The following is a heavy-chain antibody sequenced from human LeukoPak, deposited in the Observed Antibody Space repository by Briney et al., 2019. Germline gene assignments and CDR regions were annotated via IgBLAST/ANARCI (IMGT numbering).Heavy chain of an antibody. CDR3: ARGAISGVTSRGYGMDV. D-gene: IGHD3-3*01. V-gene: IGHV1-69*04. CDR2: IIPILGIA. Sequence: GSSVKVSCKASGGTFSSYAISWVRQAPGQGLEWMGRIIPILGIANYAQNFQGRVTMTRDTSRGTAYMELNSLRSEDTAVYYCARGAISGVTSRGYGMDVWGQGTTVIVSS. J-gene: IGHJ6*02. CDR1: GGTFSSYA.